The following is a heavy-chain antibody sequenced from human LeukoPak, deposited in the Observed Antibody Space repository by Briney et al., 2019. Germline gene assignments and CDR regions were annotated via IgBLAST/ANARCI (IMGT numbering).Heavy chain of an antibody. Sequence: SETLSLTCTVSGGSISSYYWSWIRQPAGKGLGWIGRIYTSGTTHYNPSLKGRVTMSVDTSKNQFSLKLSSVTAADTAVYYCARLSTVTTSFDYWGQGTLVTVSS. D-gene: IGHD4-17*01. CDR1: GGSISSYY. V-gene: IGHV4-4*07. J-gene: IGHJ4*02. CDR2: IYTSGTT. CDR3: ARLSTVTTSFDY.